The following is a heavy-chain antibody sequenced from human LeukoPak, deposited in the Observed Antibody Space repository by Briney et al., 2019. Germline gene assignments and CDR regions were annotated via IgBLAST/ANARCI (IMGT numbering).Heavy chain of an antibody. J-gene: IGHJ4*02. CDR3: AREASGSYSVPFDY. CDR2: FDSSFSYI. V-gene: IGHV3-21*01. Sequence: GESLRLSCEASGFTFSSFGMNWVRQAPGKGLEWISSFDSSFSYIYYADSVKGRFTISRDIAKNSLFLQMDSLRVEDMAVYYCAREASGSYSVPFDYWGQGTLVTVSS. D-gene: IGHD1-26*01. CDR1: GFTFSSFG.